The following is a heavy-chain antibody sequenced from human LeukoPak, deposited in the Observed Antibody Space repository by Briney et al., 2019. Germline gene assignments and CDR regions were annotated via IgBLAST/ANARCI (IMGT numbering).Heavy chain of an antibody. V-gene: IGHV4-30-2*01. CDR1: GGSISTGGYS. CDR2: FYQSGNT. CDR3: ARNGDYGYFDY. J-gene: IGHJ4*02. Sequence: SQPQTLTCAVCGGSISTGGYSWRWIPQPPGKGLERIGYFYQSGNTYYSPSLKTRVTISVDRSKYQLSLKLSSVTAAITAVYYCARNGDYGYFDYWGQGNLVTVSS. D-gene: IGHD4-17*01.